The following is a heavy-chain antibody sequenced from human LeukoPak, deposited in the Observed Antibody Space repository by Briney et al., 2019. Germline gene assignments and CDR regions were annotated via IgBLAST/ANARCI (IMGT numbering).Heavy chain of an antibody. V-gene: IGHV1-18*01. J-gene: IGHJ3*02. CDR2: INTYNGNT. CDR3: ARDFHCSGGSCLDAFDI. Sequence: ASVKVSCKASGYTFTSYGISWVRQAPGQGLAWMGWINTYNGNTIYTQKLQGRVTMTTDTSTSTAYMELRSLRSDDTAVYYCARDFHCSGGSCLDAFDIWGQGTMVTVSS. CDR1: GYTFTSYG. D-gene: IGHD2-15*01.